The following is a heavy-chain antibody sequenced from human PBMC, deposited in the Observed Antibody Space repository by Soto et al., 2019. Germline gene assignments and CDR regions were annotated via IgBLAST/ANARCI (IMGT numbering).Heavy chain of an antibody. Sequence: EVQLVESGGGLVQPGGSLRLSCAASGFTVSSYWMHWVRQSPGKGLVWVSRINSDGRITNYADSVKGRFTISSDNAKNTLYLQMNSLRAEDTAVYYCARSADSDYFYYYDIDVWGKGTTVTVSS. CDR2: INSDGRIT. CDR3: ARSADSDYFYYYDIDV. J-gene: IGHJ6*03. CDR1: GFTVSSYW. V-gene: IGHV3-74*01. D-gene: IGHD2-21*02.